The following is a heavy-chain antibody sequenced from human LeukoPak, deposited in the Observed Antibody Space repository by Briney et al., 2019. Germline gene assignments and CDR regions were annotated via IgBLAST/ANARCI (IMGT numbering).Heavy chain of an antibody. CDR1: GFTFSTLG. CDR3: AKGGSSDY. J-gene: IGHJ4*02. Sequence: PGGSLRLSRAASGFTFSTLGMSWVRQAPGKGLEWVSTITSSGDYTYYADSVKGRFTISRDNPKNTLYLQMNSLRAEDTALYYCAKGGSSDYWGQGTLVTVSS. D-gene: IGHD6-6*01. CDR2: ITSSGDYT. V-gene: IGHV3-23*01.